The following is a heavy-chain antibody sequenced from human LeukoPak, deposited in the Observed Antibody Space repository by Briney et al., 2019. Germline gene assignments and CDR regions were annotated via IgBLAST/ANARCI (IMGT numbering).Heavy chain of an antibody. Sequence: SETLSLTCAVYGGSFSGYYWSWIRQPPGKGLEWIGSIYYSGSTYYNPSLKSRVTISVDTSKNQFSLKLSSVTAADTAVYYCARHWRGIDFGYWGQGTLVTVSS. J-gene: IGHJ4*02. CDR1: GGSFSGYY. CDR2: IYYSGST. D-gene: IGHD3-3*01. V-gene: IGHV4-34*01. CDR3: ARHWRGIDFGY.